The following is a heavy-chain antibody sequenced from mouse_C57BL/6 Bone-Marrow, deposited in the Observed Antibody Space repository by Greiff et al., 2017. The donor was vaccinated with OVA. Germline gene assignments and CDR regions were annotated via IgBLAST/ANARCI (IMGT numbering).Heavy chain of an antibody. J-gene: IGHJ1*03. V-gene: IGHV8-8*01. CDR1: GFSLSTFGMG. CDR3: ARIPYSLWYFDV. D-gene: IGHD2-12*01. CDR2: IWWGDDK. Sequence: QVQLKESGPGILQPSQTLSLTCSFSGFSLSTFGMGVGWIRQPPGKGLEWLVHIWWGDDKYYNPALKSRLTISKDTSKNQVFLKIANVATADTATYYCARIPYSLWYFDVWGTGTTVTVSS.